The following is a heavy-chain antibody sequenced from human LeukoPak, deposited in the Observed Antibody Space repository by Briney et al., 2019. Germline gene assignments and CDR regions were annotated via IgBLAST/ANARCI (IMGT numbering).Heavy chain of an antibody. CDR2: ISGSGGST. J-gene: IGHJ3*02. D-gene: IGHD3-22*01. CDR3: ARDLSTMIVRGDAFDI. Sequence: QPGGSLRLSCAASGFTFSSYAMSWVRQAPGKGLEWVSAISGSGGSTYYADSVKGRFTISRDNSKNTLYLQMNSLRAEDTAVYYCARDLSTMIVRGDAFDIWGQGTMVTVSS. CDR1: GFTFSSYA. V-gene: IGHV3-23*01.